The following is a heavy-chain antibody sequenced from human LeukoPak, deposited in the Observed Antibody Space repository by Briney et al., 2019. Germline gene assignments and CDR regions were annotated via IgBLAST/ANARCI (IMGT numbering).Heavy chain of an antibody. CDR3: ARGGWSIDF. CDR2: VHSSGDT. V-gene: IGHV4-59*01. J-gene: IGHJ2*01. D-gene: IGHD2-15*01. Sequence: SENLSLTCTVSGDSMSGYYWSWIRQPPGKGPELIGYVHSSGDTGYNPSLKSRVTISVDTSKSQFSLGLRSVTTADTAVYYCARGGWSIDFWGRGTLVTVSS. CDR1: GDSMSGYY.